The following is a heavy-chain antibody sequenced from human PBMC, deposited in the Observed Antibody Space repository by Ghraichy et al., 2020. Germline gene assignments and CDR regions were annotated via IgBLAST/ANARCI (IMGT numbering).Heavy chain of an antibody. D-gene: IGHD4-17*01. CDR1: GFTLRRHD. Sequence: LSLTCAASGFTLRRHDMHWVRQTPGKRLEWVSGIGTAGDTFYADSVKGRFTISREKAKNFLYLQMNSLRAGDTAVYYCTRGGDYAYALDVWGQGTTVIVSS. CDR3: TRGGDYAYALDV. J-gene: IGHJ6*02. CDR2: IGTAGDT. V-gene: IGHV3-13*04.